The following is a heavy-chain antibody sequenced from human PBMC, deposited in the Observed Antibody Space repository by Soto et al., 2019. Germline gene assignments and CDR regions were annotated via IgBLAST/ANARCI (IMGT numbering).Heavy chain of an antibody. V-gene: IGHV3-13*01. CDR1: GFTFSNSD. Sequence: EVNLVESGGGLVRPGGSLRLSCAASGFTFSNSDMHWVRQTTGKGLEWLSGIGTVGDTYYPPSVRGRFTISRENAKNSLYLQMDGLRAEDPAVYFCARGTGAQLMYFDLWGRGTLVTVSS. CDR2: IGTVGDT. J-gene: IGHJ2*01. D-gene: IGHD7-27*01. CDR3: ARGTGAQLMYFDL.